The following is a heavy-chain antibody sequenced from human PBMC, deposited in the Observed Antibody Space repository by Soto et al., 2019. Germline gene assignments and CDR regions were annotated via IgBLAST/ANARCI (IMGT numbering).Heavy chain of an antibody. CDR1: GGSISSDY. CDR3: ARHSGGWFGV. J-gene: IGHJ6*02. CDR2: IDYSGTT. D-gene: IGHD3-10*01. Sequence: QVQLQESGPGLVKPSETLSLTCTVSGGSISSDYWSWIRQPPGKGLEWIAYIDYSGTTNHNPSLQSRVTISIDTSKNQFSLKLTSVTAADTAVYYCARHSGGWFGVGGQGTTVTVSS. V-gene: IGHV4-59*08.